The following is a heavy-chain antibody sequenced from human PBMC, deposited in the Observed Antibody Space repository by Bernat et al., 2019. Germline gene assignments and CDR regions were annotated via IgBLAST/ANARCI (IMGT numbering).Heavy chain of an antibody. CDR2: INTSGGST. V-gene: IGHV1-46*01. J-gene: IGHJ5*02. D-gene: IGHD5-18*01. CDR1: GYTFIGYY. CDR3: ARGYGELGWLDP. Sequence: QVQLVQSGPEVKKPGASVKVSCKASGYTFIGYYMHWVRQAPGQGLEWMGIINTSGGSTNYAQRFQGRVTMSSDTSTSTVSMELNSLRSEDTAVYYCARGYGELGWLDPWGQGTLVTVSP.